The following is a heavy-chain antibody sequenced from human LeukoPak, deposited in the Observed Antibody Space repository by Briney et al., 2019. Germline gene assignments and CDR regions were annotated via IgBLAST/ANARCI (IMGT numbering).Heavy chain of an antibody. D-gene: IGHD2-15*01. J-gene: IGHJ4*02. CDR3: AKAPPPYCSGGTCYFDY. CDR1: GFTFNNYA. Sequence: PGGSLRLSXAASGFTFNNYAMSWVRQAPGKGLEWVSGISGSGGSTYYADSVKGRFTISRDNSKNTLYLQMNSLRAEDTAVYYCAKAPPPYCSGGTCYFDYWGQGTLVTVSS. CDR2: ISGSGGST. V-gene: IGHV3-23*01.